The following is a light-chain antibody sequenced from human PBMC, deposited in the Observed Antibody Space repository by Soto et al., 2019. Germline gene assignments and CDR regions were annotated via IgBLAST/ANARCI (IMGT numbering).Light chain of an antibody. CDR2: AAS. Sequence: AIRMTQSPSSLSASTGDRVTITCRASQGISSYLAWYQQKPGKAPKLLIYAASTLQSGVPSRFSGSGSGTDFTLTISCLQSEDFATYYCQQYYSILYTFGQGTKLEIK. J-gene: IGKJ2*01. CDR3: QQYYSILYT. CDR1: QGISSY. V-gene: IGKV1-8*01.